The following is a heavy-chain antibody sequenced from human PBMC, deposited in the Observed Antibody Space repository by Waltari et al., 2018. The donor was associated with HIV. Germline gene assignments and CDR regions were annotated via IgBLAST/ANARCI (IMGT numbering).Heavy chain of an antibody. D-gene: IGHD4-17*01. Sequence: QVQLQQWGAGLLKPSETLSPPCPVYGGSFSGYYWSWIRQPPGKGLEWMGEINHSGSTNYNPSLKSRVTISVDTSKNQFSLKLSSVTAADTAVYYCARDSGVGYGGLYYFDYWGQGTLVTVSS. V-gene: IGHV4-34*01. CDR3: ARDSGVGYGGLYYFDY. J-gene: IGHJ4*02. CDR1: GGSFSGYY. CDR2: INHSGST.